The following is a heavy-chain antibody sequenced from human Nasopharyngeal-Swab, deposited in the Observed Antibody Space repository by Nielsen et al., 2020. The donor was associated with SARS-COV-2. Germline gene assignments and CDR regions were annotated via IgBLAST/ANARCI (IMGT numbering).Heavy chain of an antibody. V-gene: IGHV3-33*01. CDR3: ARVAPLAGSSGYYYYGMDV. CDR2: IWYDGSNK. D-gene: IGHD3-22*01. J-gene: IGHJ6*02. Sequence: RQAPGKGLERGAVIWYDGSNKYYADAVKGRFTISRDNSKNRLYLQMISLRAEDTAVYYCARVAPLAGSSGYYYYGMDVWGQGTTVTVSS.